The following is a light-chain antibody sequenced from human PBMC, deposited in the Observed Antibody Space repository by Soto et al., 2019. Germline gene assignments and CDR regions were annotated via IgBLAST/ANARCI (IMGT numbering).Light chain of an antibody. V-gene: IGKV3-20*01. J-gene: IGKJ5*01. CDR1: QSVSSSY. Sequence: VFTQSPVTLSLSPGERATLSCSSSQSVSSSYLSCYQQKPGQAPRLLLYGASSRATGIPDRFSGSGSGTDFTLTISRLEPEDFAVYYCQQYGSSPIPFGQGTRLEIK. CDR2: GAS. CDR3: QQYGSSPIP.